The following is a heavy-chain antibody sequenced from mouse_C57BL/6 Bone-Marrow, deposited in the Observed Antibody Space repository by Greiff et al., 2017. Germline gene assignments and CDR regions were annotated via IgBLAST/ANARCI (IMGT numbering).Heavy chain of an antibody. CDR3: ARGGSYWYFDV. D-gene: IGHD1-1*01. Sequence: QVQLKESGPELVKPGASVKLSCKASGYTFTSYDINWVKQRPGQGLEWIGWIYPRDGSTKYNEKFKGQATLTVDTSSSTGYMELHSLTSEDAAVSFCARGGSYWYFDVWGTGTTVTVSS. V-gene: IGHV1-85*01. J-gene: IGHJ1*03. CDR1: GYTFTSYD. CDR2: IYPRDGST.